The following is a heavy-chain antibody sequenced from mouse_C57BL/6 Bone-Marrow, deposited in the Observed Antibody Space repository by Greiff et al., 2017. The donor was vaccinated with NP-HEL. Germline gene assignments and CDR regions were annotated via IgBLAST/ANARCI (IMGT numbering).Heavy chain of an antibody. CDR3: ARWVYGHYEGDY. Sequence: VQLQQSGPELVKPGASVKISCKASGYAFSSSWMNWVKQRPGKGLEWIGRIYPGDGDTNYNGKFKGKATLTADKSSSTAYMQLSSLTSEASAVYFCARWVYGHYEGDYWGQGTTLTVSS. J-gene: IGHJ2*01. CDR1: GYAFSSSW. D-gene: IGHD2-1*01. V-gene: IGHV1-82*01. CDR2: IYPGDGDT.